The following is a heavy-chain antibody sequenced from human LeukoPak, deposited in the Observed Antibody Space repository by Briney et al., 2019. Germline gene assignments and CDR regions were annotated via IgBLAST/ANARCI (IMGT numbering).Heavy chain of an antibody. CDR1: GDSISSSHW. CDR2: IYYSGST. Sequence: SGTLSLTCAVSGDSISSSHWWSWVRQPPGKGLEWIGTIYYSGSTYYNPSLKSRVTISADTSKNQFSLKLGSVTAADTAVYYCARRQYGLAFDYWGQGTLVTVSS. V-gene: IGHV4-4*02. CDR3: ARRQYGLAFDY. D-gene: IGHD4-17*01. J-gene: IGHJ4*02.